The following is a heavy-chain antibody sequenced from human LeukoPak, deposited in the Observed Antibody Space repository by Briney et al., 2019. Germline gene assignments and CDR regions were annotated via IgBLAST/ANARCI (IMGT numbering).Heavy chain of an antibody. Sequence: GGSLRLSCAASGFTFSSYGMNWVRQAPGKGLEWVSYISSTGTTIYYPDSVKGRFTISRDNAKNSLYLQMNSPRAEDTAVYYCARDPIRPGNFWCGYYPTRGYWGQGTLVTVSS. CDR3: ARDPIRPGNFWCGYYPTRGY. V-gene: IGHV3-48*01. J-gene: IGHJ4*02. D-gene: IGHD3-3*01. CDR1: GFTFSSYG. CDR2: ISSTGTTI.